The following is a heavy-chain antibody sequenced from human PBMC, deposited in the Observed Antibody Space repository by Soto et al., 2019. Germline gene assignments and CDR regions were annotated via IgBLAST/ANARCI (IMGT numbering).Heavy chain of an antibody. V-gene: IGHV3-74*01. CDR2: ISDDGSTA. CDR1: GFTFSAHW. J-gene: IGHJ4*02. Sequence: GGSLRLSCSVSGFTFSAHWMHWVRQVPGKGLTWVSRISDDGSTATYADSVKGRFVISRDNAKNSLYLEMNTLRADDSGLYYCARGPRVSSTGTGAHWGRGTLVTVSS. CDR3: ARGPRVSSTGTGAH. D-gene: IGHD1-1*01.